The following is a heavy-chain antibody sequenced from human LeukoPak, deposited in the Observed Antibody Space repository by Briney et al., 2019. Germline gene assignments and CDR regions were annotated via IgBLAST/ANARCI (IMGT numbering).Heavy chain of an antibody. CDR2: ISGSGGNT. Sequence: GGSLRLSCAASGFTFSRYGMSWVRQAPGKGLEWVSTISGSGGNTYYADSVKGRFTISRDNSKNTLYLQMNSLRAEDTAVYYCAKGSRPVYYYYYYMDVWGKGTTVTISS. CDR1: GFTFSRYG. J-gene: IGHJ6*03. V-gene: IGHV3-23*01. CDR3: AKGSRPVYYYYYYMDV.